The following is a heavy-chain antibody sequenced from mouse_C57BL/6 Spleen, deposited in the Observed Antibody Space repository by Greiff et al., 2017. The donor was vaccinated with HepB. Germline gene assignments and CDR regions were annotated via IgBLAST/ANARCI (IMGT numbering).Heavy chain of an antibody. CDR1: GYTFTSYW. J-gene: IGHJ4*01. CDR3: ASIYFSYAMDY. D-gene: IGHD1-1*01. CDR2: IHPNSGST. Sequence: VQLQQPGAELVKPGASVKLSCKASGYTFTSYWMHWVKQRPGQGLEWIGMIHPNSGSTNYNEKFKSKATLTVDKSSSTAYMQLSSLTSEDSAVYYCASIYFSYAMDYWGQGTSVTVSS. V-gene: IGHV1-64*01.